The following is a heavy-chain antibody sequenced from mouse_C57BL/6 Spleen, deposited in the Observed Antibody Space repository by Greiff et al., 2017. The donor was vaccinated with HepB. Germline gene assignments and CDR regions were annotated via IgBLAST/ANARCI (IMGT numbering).Heavy chain of an antibody. D-gene: IGHD2-4*01. CDR1: GYSITSGYY. CDR3: ASEAPYYDSSWFAY. J-gene: IGHJ3*01. V-gene: IGHV3-6*01. Sequence: DVKLQESGPGLVKPSQSLSLTCSVTGYSITSGYYWNWIRQFPGNQLEWMGYISYDGSNNYNPSLKNRISITRDTSKNQFFLKLNSVTTEDTATYYCASEAPYYDSSWFAYWGQGTLVTVSA. CDR2: ISYDGSN.